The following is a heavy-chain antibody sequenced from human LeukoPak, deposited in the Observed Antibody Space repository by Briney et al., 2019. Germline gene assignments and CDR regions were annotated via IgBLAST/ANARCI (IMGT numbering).Heavy chain of an antibody. V-gene: IGHV4-59*08. D-gene: IGHD1-26*01. J-gene: IGHJ4*02. CDR2: IYYSGST. CDR3: ARRIVGASSYFDY. Sequence: SETLSLTCTVSGGSISSYYWSWIRQPPGKGLEWTGYIYYSGSTNYNPSLKSRVTISVDTSKNQFSLKLSSVTAADTAVYYCARRIVGASSYFDYWGQGTLVTVSS. CDR1: GGSISSYY.